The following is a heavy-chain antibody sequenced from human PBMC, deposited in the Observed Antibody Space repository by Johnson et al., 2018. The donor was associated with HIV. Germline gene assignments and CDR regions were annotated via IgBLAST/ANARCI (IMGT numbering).Heavy chain of an antibody. J-gene: IGHJ3*02. CDR2: IGTAGDT. D-gene: IGHD1-26*01. Sequence: MMLVESGGGLVQPGGSLRLSCAASGFTFSSYDMHWVRQATGKGLEWVSAIGTAGDTYYAVSVKGRFTISRDNAKNSLYLQMNSLRAEDTALYYCARFTERYSGSSIPHDAFDIWGQGTMVTVSS. V-gene: IGHV3-13*01. CDR1: GFTFSSYD. CDR3: ARFTERYSGSSIPHDAFDI.